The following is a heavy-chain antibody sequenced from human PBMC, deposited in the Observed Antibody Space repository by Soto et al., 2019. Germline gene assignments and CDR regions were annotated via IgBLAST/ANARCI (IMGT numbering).Heavy chain of an antibody. CDR2: ISYDGSNK. CDR1: GFTFSSYG. V-gene: IGHV3-30*18. D-gene: IGHD4-17*01. CDR3: AKDLDPYGANEFDY. Sequence: GSLRLSCAASGFTFSSYGMHWVRQAPGKGLEWVAVISYDGSNKYYADSVKGRFTISRDNSKNTLYLQMNSLRAEDTAVYYCAKDLDPYGANEFDYWGQGTLVTVSS. J-gene: IGHJ4*02.